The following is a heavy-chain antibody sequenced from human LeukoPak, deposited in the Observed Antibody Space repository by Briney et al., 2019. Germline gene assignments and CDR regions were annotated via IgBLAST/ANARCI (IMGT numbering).Heavy chain of an antibody. CDR3: ARDRFGSSNDAFDI. CDR2: ISSSSSYI. J-gene: IGHJ3*02. Sequence: GGSLRLSCAASGFTFSNFGMNWVRQAPGKGLEWVSFISSSSSYIYYTDSVKGRFTIFRDNAKNSVYLQMNSLRAEDTALYYCARDRFGSSNDAFDIWGQGTVVTVSS. D-gene: IGHD3-10*01. CDR1: GFTFSNFG. V-gene: IGHV3-21*01.